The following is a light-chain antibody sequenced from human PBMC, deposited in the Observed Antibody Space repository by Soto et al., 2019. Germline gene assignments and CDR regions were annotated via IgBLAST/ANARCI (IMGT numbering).Light chain of an antibody. Sequence: EIVLTQSPAPLSLSPGAKATLPGRPSQRFDFNYLAWDQQKPAQSPRPLFYGASNRAIRIPDRFSGSGSGTDFSLTITRLEPEDFAVYFCQHYGSSQITFGQGTRLEIK. CDR2: GAS. V-gene: IGKV3-20*01. CDR1: QRFDFNY. J-gene: IGKJ5*01. CDR3: QHYGSSQIT.